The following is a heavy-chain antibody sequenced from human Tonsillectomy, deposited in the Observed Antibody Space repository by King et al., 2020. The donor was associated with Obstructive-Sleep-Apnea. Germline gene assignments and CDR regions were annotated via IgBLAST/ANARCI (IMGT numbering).Heavy chain of an antibody. D-gene: IGHD3-10*01. CDR1: GFTFSSYA. V-gene: IGHV3-23*04. CDR3: AKAPITMVRGVRDYYYGMDV. J-gene: IGHJ6*02. CDR2: ISGSGGST. Sequence: VQLVESGGGLVQPGGSLRLSCAASGFTFSSYAMSWVRQAPGKGLEWVSAISGSGGSTYYADSVRGRFTISSDNSKNTLYLQMNSLRAEDTAVYYCAKAPITMVRGVRDYYYGMDVWGQGTTDTVSS.